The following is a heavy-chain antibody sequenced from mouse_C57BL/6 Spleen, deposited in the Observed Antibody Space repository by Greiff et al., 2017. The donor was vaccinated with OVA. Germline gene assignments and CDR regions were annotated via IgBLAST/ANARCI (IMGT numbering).Heavy chain of an antibody. CDR3: AKGDDGYPSYAMDY. V-gene: IGHV2-5*01. D-gene: IGHD2-3*01. Sequence: VQLQESGPGLVQPSQSLSITCTVSGFSLTSYGVHWVRQSPGKGLEWLGVIWRGGSTDYNAAFMSRLSITKDNSKSQVFFKMNSLQADDTAIYYCAKGDDGYPSYAMDYWGQGTSVTVSA. J-gene: IGHJ4*01. CDR1: GFSLTSYG. CDR2: IWRGGST.